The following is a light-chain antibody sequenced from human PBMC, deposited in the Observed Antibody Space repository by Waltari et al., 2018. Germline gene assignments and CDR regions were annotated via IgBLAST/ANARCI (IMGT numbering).Light chain of an antibody. CDR3: VVYIGSGIWV. V-gene: IGLV8-61*01. J-gene: IGLJ2*01. Sequence: QTVVTQEPSLSVSPGGSVTLTCALNSGSVSAGYYLSWYRQTPGQAPRTVIYSTSTRSSGVPDRFSGSILGNKAALTIAGAQTDDESHYYCVVYIGSGIWVFGGGTKLTVL. CDR2: STS. CDR1: SGSVSAGYY.